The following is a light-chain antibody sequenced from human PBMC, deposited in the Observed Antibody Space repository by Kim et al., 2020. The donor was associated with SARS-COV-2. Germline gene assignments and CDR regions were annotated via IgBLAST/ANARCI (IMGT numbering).Light chain of an antibody. J-gene: IGKJ2*01. CDR2: DAS. V-gene: IGKV1-33*01. Sequence: SASVGDRVHSTCQASQDISNYLNWYQQKPGQAPKLLIYDASNLETGVPSRFSGSGSGTDFTFTISSLPPEDIATYYCQQYDNLLYTFGQGTKLEI. CDR3: QQYDNLLYT. CDR1: QDISNY.